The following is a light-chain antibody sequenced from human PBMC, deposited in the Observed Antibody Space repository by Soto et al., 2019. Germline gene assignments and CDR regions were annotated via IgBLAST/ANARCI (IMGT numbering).Light chain of an antibody. CDR3: SSYTSSSTLV. V-gene: IGLV2-14*01. Sequence: QSALTQPASVSGSPGQSITISCTGTSSDVGGYKYVSWYQQHPGKAPKLMIYEVSNLPSGVYYRFSGSKSGNTASLTISGLQAADEADYYCSSYTSSSTLVFGTGTKLTVL. CDR1: SSDVGGYKY. CDR2: EVS. J-gene: IGLJ1*01.